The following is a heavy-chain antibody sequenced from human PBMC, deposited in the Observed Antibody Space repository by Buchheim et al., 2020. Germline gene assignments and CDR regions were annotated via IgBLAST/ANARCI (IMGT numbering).Heavy chain of an antibody. J-gene: IGHJ4*02. D-gene: IGHD6-19*01. V-gene: IGHV3-30*04. Sequence: VQLVESGGGVVKPGRSLRLSCAASGFTFSSYAMHWVRQAPGKGLEWVAVISYEGSNKYYEDSVKGRFTISSDNSKKTRYLQMNSLRAEDTAVYYCARDRVVAVAGTVDYWGQGTL. CDR3: ARDRVVAVAGTVDY. CDR1: GFTFSSYA. CDR2: ISYEGSNK.